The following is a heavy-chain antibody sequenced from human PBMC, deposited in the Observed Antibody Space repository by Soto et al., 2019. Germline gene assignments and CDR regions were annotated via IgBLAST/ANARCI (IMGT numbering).Heavy chain of an antibody. CDR3: ARVGPWVPYYYDSSPYTFENWFDP. J-gene: IGHJ5*02. CDR1: GYTFTSYG. Sequence: ASVKVSCKASGYTFTSYGISWVRQTPGQGLEWMGWISAYNSNINYAQKLQGRVTMTTDTSTSTAYMELRSLRSDDTAVYYCARVGPWVPYYYDSSPYTFENWFDPWGQGTLVTVSS. D-gene: IGHD3-22*01. V-gene: IGHV1-18*01. CDR2: ISAYNSNI.